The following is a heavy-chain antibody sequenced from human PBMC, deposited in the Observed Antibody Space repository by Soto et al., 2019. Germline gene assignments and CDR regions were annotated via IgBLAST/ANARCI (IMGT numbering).Heavy chain of an antibody. Sequence: GGSLRLSCAASGVTFSSYGMHWVRQAPGKGLEWVAVIWYDGSNKYYADSVKGRFTISRDNSKNTLYLQMNSLRAEDTAVYYCARDKANGYSSGWSGAFDIWGQGTMVTVSS. J-gene: IGHJ3*02. CDR1: GVTFSSYG. CDR3: ARDKANGYSSGWSGAFDI. V-gene: IGHV3-33*01. CDR2: IWYDGSNK. D-gene: IGHD6-19*01.